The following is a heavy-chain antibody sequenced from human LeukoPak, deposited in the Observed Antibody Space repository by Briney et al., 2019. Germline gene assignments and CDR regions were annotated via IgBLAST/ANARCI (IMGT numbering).Heavy chain of an antibody. CDR3: ARVDGYYGSGSWFDP. CDR2: IHTGGSI. Sequence: GGSLRLSCVASGFTVSTNYMSWVRQAPGKRLEWVSVIHTGGSIFHADSVKGRFTISRDNSKNTVYLQMNSLRAEDTAVYYCARVDGYYGSGSWFDPWGQGTLVTVSS. CDR1: GFTVSTNY. J-gene: IGHJ5*02. D-gene: IGHD3-10*01. V-gene: IGHV3-66*01.